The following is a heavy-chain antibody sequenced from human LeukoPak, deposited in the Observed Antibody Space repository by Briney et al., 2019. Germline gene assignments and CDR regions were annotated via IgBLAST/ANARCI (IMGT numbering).Heavy chain of an antibody. V-gene: IGHV1-2*02. D-gene: IGHD3-10*01. CDR2: INPNSGGT. CDR3: AREDYGSGSYYPQDY. J-gene: IGHJ4*02. Sequence: GASVKVPCKASGYTFTGYYMHWVRQAPGQGLEWMGWINPNSGGTNYAQKFQGRVTMTRDTSISTAYMELSRLRSDDTAVYYCAREDYGSGSYYPQDYWGQGTLVTVSS. CDR1: GYTFTGYY.